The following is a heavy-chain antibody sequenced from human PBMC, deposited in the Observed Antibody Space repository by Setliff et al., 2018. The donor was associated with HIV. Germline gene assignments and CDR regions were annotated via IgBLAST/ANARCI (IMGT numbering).Heavy chain of an antibody. CDR2: IFTSGST. Sequence: PSETLSLTCSISGGSVTSYLWHWFRQPPGKGLERIGHIFTSGSTNYNPSLKSRVTISVDTSKNQFSLKLTSVTAADTAVYYCARGPSLQTTLFDYWGQGTLVTVSS. J-gene: IGHJ4*02. CDR3: ARGPSLQTTLFDY. V-gene: IGHV4-59*02. CDR1: GGSVTSYL.